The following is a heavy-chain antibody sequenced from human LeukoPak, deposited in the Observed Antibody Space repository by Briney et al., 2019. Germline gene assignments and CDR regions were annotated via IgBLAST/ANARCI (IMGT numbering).Heavy chain of an antibody. Sequence: PSETLSLTCTVSGGSVSSGTYYWNWIRQPPGKGLEWIGFISYSGTTNYNPSLKSRVTISVDTSKNQFSLKLSSVTAADTAVYYCVRDRITLFGVLSAFDPWGQGTLVTVSS. D-gene: IGHD3-3*01. CDR3: VRDRITLFGVLSAFDP. J-gene: IGHJ5*02. CDR1: GGSVSSGTYY. CDR2: ISYSGTT. V-gene: IGHV4-61*01.